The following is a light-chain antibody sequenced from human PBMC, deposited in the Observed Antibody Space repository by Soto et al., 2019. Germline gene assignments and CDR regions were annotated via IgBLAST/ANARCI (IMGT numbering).Light chain of an antibody. CDR3: AAWDDSLSGPV. CDR2: RNN. CDR1: SSNIGSNY. Sequence: QSVLTQPPSASGTPGQRVTISCSGSSSNIGSNYVYWYQQLPGTAPKLLIYRNNQRPSGVPDRFSGYKSGTSASLAISGLRSEDEDDYYCAAWDDSLSGPVFGGGTQLTVL. J-gene: IGLJ7*01. V-gene: IGLV1-47*01.